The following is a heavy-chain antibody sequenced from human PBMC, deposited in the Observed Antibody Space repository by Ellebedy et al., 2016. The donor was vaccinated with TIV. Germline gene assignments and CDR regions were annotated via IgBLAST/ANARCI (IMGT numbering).Heavy chain of an antibody. CDR2: ISSTTNTA. D-gene: IGHD2/OR15-2a*01. J-gene: IGHJ4*02. V-gene: IGHV3-48*04. CDR1: DSTFSSYT. Sequence: GESLKISCEGFDSTFSSYTMNWVRQAPGKGLEWVSYISSTTNTALYADSVKGRFTISRDNAKNSLYLQMNSLRVEDTAVYYCARGEMGNILIHGFFDSWGPGTLVTVPP. CDR3: ARGEMGNILIHGFFDS.